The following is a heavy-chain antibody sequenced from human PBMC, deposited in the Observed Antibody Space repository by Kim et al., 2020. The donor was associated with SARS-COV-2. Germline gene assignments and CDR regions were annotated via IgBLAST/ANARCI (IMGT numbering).Heavy chain of an antibody. CDR2: INHSGST. Sequence: SETLSLTCAVYGGSFSGYYWSWIRQPPGKGLEWIGEINHSGSTNYNPSLKSRVTISVDTSKNQFSLKLGSVTAADTAVYYCASLGYYYGSGRVYGMDVWGQGTTVTVSS. J-gene: IGHJ6*02. V-gene: IGHV4-34*01. CDR1: GGSFSGYY. CDR3: ASLGYYYGSGRVYGMDV. D-gene: IGHD3-10*01.